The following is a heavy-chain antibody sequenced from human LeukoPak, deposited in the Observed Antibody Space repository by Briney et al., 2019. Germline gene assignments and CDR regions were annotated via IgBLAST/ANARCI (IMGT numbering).Heavy chain of an antibody. CDR3: ARRRARGYYYGSGSYYWFDP. CDR1: GGSFSGYC. V-gene: IGHV4-34*01. D-gene: IGHD3-10*01. CDR2: INHSGST. J-gene: IGHJ5*02. Sequence: PSETLSLTCAVYGGSFSGYCWSWIRQPPGKGLEWIGEINHSGSTNYNPSLKSRVTISVDTSKNQFSLKLSSVTAADTAVYYCARRRARGYYYGSGSYYWFDPWGQGTLVTVSS.